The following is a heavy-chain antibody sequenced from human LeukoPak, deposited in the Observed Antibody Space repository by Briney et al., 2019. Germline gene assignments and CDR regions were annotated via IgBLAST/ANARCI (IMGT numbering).Heavy chain of an antibody. CDR1: GGSFSGYC. CDR2: INHSGST. CDR3: ASEGRYYDSGSYGFDP. Sequence: SETLSLTCAVYGGSFSGYCWSWIRQPPGKGLEWIGEINHSGSTNYNPSLRSRVTISLDTSKNQFFLRLSSVTAADTAMYYCASEGRYYDSGSYGFDPWGQGTLVTVSS. D-gene: IGHD3-10*01. V-gene: IGHV4-34*01. J-gene: IGHJ5*02.